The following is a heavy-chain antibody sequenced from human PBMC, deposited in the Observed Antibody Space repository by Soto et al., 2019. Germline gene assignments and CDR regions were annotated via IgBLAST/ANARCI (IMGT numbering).Heavy chain of an antibody. D-gene: IGHD2-15*01. CDR1: GGTFSSYT. CDR2: IIPILGIA. Sequence: QVQLVQSGAEVKKPGSSVKVSCKASGGTFSSYTISWVRQAPGQGLEWMGRIIPILGIANYAQKFQGRVRITADKSTSTAYMELSSLRSEDTAVYYCARDRGGGSGFWFDPWGQGTLVTVSS. J-gene: IGHJ5*02. CDR3: ARDRGGGSGFWFDP. V-gene: IGHV1-69*08.